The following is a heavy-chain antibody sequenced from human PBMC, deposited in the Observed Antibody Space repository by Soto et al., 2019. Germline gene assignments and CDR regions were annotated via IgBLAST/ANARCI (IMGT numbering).Heavy chain of an antibody. J-gene: IGHJ4*02. CDR3: ARADYYDSSGYYGGDY. Sequence: QVQLQESGPGLVKPSPTLSLTCTVSGGSISSGDYYWSWIRQPPGKGLEWIGYIYYSGSTYYNPSLKSRVTISVDTSKNQFSLKLSSVTAADTAVYYCARADYYDSSGYYGGDYWGQGTLVTVSS. CDR1: GGSISSGDYY. V-gene: IGHV4-30-4*01. CDR2: IYYSGST. D-gene: IGHD3-22*01.